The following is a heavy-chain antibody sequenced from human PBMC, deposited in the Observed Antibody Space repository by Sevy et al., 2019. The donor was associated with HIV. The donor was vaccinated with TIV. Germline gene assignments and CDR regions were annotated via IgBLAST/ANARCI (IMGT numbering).Heavy chain of an antibody. D-gene: IGHD2-15*01. CDR2: IKQDGSEK. Sequence: GGSLRLSCAASGFTFSSYWMSWVRQAPGKGLEWAANIKQDGSEKYCVDSVKGRFTISRDNAKNSLYLQMSSLRAEDTAIYYCARAHTISGGGSCYPGWFDPWGQGTLVTVSS. CDR3: ARAHTISGGGSCYPGWFDP. CDR1: GFTFSSYW. J-gene: IGHJ5*02. V-gene: IGHV3-7*01.